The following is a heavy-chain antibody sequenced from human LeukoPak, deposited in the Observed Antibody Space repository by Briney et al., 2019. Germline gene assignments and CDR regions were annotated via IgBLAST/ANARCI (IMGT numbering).Heavy chain of an antibody. Sequence: PTGGSLRLSCAASGFSLRAYDLIWVRQAPGKGLDWVSIINGGGDIMMYEDSVKGRFTISRGNSKNTFYLQMNSLRVEDTAVYYCAMRNRGYGLDIWGQGTMVTVSS. CDR2: INGGGDIM. V-gene: IGHV3-23*01. J-gene: IGHJ3*02. CDR3: AMRNRGYGLDI. D-gene: IGHD3-10*01. CDR1: GFSLRAYD.